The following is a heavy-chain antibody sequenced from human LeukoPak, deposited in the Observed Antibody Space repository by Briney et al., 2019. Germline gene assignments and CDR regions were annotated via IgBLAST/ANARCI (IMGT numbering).Heavy chain of an antibody. Sequence: SETLSLTCAVYGGSFSGYYWTWIRQPPGKGLEWIGEINHSGNTNYNPSLKSRVTISVDTSKNQFSLNLSSVTAADTAVYYCARGLLDSYWGQGTLVTVSP. D-gene: IGHD3-16*01. CDR3: ARGLLDSY. V-gene: IGHV4-34*01. CDR1: GGSFSGYY. J-gene: IGHJ4*02. CDR2: INHSGNT.